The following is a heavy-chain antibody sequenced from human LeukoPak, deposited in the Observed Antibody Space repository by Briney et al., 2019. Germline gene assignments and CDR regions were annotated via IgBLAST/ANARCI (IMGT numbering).Heavy chain of an antibody. Sequence: GASVKVSCKASGYTFTNYAIHWVRQAPGQSLEWMGWINAGNGNTKYSQKFQARVTITRDTSANTAYMELSSLGSEDTTIYYCARVISDCANFNCFKGYFDYWGQGTPVTVSS. V-gene: IGHV1-3*01. J-gene: IGHJ4*01. CDR3: ARVISDCANFNCFKGYFDY. CDR1: GYTFTNYA. CDR2: INAGNGNT. D-gene: IGHD5/OR15-5a*01.